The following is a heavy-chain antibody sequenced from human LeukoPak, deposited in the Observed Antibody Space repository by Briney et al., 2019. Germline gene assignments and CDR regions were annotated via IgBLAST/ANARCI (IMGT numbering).Heavy chain of an antibody. J-gene: IGHJ4*02. V-gene: IGHV3-33*06. D-gene: IGHD6-6*01. CDR3: AKAKLSSIAALPF. CDR1: GFTFSSYG. Sequence: PGGSLRLSCAASGFTFSSYGMHWVRQAPGKGLEWVAVIWYDGSNKYYADSVKGRFTISRDNSKNTLYLQMNSLRAEDTAVYYCAKAKLSSIAALPFWGQGTLVTVSS. CDR2: IWYDGSNK.